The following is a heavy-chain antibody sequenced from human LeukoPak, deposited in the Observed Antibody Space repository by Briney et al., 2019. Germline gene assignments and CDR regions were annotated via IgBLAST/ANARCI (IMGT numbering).Heavy chain of an antibody. CDR1: GFTFSSYS. J-gene: IGHJ4*02. Sequence: PGGSLRLSCAASGFTFSSYSMNWVRQAPGKGLEWVSAISGSGGSAYYADSVKGRFTISRDNSKNTLYLQMNSLRAEDTAVYYCAKDRSSSGWPYYFDYWGQGTLVTVSS. D-gene: IGHD6-19*01. CDR2: ISGSGGSA. CDR3: AKDRSSSGWPYYFDY. V-gene: IGHV3-23*01.